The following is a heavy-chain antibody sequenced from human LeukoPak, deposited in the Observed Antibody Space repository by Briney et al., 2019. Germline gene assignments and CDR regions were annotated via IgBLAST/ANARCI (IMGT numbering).Heavy chain of an antibody. CDR2: ISAYNGNT. V-gene: IGHV1-18*01. J-gene: IGHJ4*02. CDR1: GYTFTSYG. CDR3: ARDADQWLVYPFDY. Sequence: ASVKVSCKASGYTFTSYGISWVRQAPGQGLEWMGWISAYNGNTNYAQKLQGRVTMTTDTSTSTAYMELRSLRSDDTAVYYCARDADQWLVYPFDYWGQGTLVTVSS. D-gene: IGHD6-19*01.